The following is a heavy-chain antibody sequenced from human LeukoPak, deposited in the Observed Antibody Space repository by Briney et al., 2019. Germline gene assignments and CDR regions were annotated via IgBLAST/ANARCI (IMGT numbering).Heavy chain of an antibody. CDR1: GGSISSGSYY. CDR2: IYYSRST. Sequence: SETLSLTCTVSGGSISSGSYYWSWIRQHPGKGLKWIGYIYYSRSTYYNPSLKSRVTISVDTSKNQCSLKLSSVTAADTAVYYCAGLRGKPHAFDIWGQGTMVTVSS. D-gene: IGHD5-12*01. V-gene: IGHV4-31*03. J-gene: IGHJ3*02. CDR3: AGLRGKPHAFDI.